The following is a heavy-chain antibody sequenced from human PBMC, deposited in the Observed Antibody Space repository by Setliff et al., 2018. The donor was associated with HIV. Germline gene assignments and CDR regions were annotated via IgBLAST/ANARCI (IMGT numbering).Heavy chain of an antibody. CDR3: ARYLGGYNPTNYYYYAMDV. CDR1: GYTFTSYY. V-gene: IGHV1-46*01. Sequence: GASVKVSCKASGYTFTSYYMHWVRQAPGQGLEWMGIINPSGGSTSYAQKFQGRVTMTRDTSTSTVYMELSSLRSEDTAVYYCARYLGGYNPTNYYYYAMDVWGQGTTVTVSS. D-gene: IGHD5-12*01. CDR2: INPSGGST. J-gene: IGHJ6*02.